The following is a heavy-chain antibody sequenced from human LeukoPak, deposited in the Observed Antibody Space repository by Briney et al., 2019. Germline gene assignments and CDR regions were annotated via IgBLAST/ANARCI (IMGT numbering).Heavy chain of an antibody. V-gene: IGHV4-39*01. CDR2: IYYSGST. CDR3: ARQTIRYFDY. J-gene: IGHJ4*02. Sequence: SETLSLTCTVSGGSISSSSYYWGWIRQPPGKGLEWIGSIYYSGSTYYNPSLKSRVTISVDTSKNQFSLKLSSVTAAETAVYYCARQTIRYFDYWGQGTLVTVSS. D-gene: IGHD1-14*01. CDR1: GGSISSSSYY.